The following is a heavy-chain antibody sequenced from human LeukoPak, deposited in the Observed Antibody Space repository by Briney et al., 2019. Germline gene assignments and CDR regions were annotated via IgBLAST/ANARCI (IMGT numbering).Heavy chain of an antibody. V-gene: IGHV4-34*01. CDR2: INHSGST. CDR1: GGSFSGYY. D-gene: IGHD3-16*02. J-gene: IGHJ4*02. Sequence: PSETLSLTCAVYGGSFSGYYWSWIRQPPGKGLEWIGEINHSGSTNYNPSLKSRVTISVDTSKNQFSLKLSSVTAADTAVYYCARVGSGYVWGSYRAYYFDYWGQGTLVTVSS. CDR3: ARVGSGYVWGSYRAYYFDY.